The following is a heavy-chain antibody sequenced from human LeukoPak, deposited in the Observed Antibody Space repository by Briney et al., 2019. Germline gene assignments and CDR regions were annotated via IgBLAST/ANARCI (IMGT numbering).Heavy chain of an antibody. CDR2: IYYSGST. V-gene: IGHV4-39*07. J-gene: IGHJ3*02. CDR1: GGSISSSSYY. D-gene: IGHD3-22*01. CDR3: AREITMIVVVNDAFDI. Sequence: SETLSLTCTVSGGSISSSSYYWGWIRQPPGKGLEWIGSIYYSGSTYYNPSLKSRVTISVDTSKNQFSLKLSSVTAADTAVYYCAREITMIVVVNDAFDIWGQGTMVTVSS.